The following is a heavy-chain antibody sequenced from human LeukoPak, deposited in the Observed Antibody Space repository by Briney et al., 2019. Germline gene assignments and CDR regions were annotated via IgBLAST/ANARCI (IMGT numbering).Heavy chain of an antibody. CDR2: ISGSGSSS. CDR1: GFTFSSYG. Sequence: GGSLRLSCVVSGFTFSSYGMTWVRQAPGKGLEWVSVISGSGSSSYYADSVKGRFTISRDNSKNTLSLQMNSLRPEDTAVYYCAKDARRTFGLSSGLYRGSYYFDYWGQGTLVTVSS. D-gene: IGHD6-19*01. J-gene: IGHJ4*02. V-gene: IGHV3-23*01. CDR3: AKDARRTFGLSSGLYRGSYYFDY.